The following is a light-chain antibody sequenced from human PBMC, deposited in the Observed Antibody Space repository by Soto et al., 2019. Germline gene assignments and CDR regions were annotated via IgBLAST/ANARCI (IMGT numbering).Light chain of an antibody. CDR1: QSVSNN. J-gene: IGKJ1*01. CDR2: GAS. V-gene: IGKV3-15*01. CDR3: QQYNNWPQT. Sequence: EIVMTQSPATLSVSPGERATLSCRASQSVSNNLAWYQQKVGQAPRLLIYGASTRATGIPARFSGSGSGTEFTLTISSLQSADLAVYYCQQYNNWPQTLGQGTKVEIK.